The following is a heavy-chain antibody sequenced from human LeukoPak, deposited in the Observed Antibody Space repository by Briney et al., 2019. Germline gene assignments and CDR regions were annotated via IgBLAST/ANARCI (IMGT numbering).Heavy chain of an antibody. CDR3: ARGFYYIDV. CDR2: IYHSGST. J-gene: IGHJ6*03. Sequence: SETLSLTCTVYGYSISSGYYWAWIRQPPGKGLEWIGSIYHSGSTYYNPSLKSRVTISVDTSKQQFSLKLSSVTAAVTAVYYCARGFYYIDVWGKGTTVTISS. CDR1: GYSISSGYY. V-gene: IGHV4-38-2*02.